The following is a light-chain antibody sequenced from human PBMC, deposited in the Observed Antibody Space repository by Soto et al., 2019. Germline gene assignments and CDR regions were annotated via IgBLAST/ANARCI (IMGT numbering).Light chain of an antibody. CDR2: DAS. Sequence: EIVLTQSPATMSLSPGERATLSCRASQSVSSYLAWYQQTPCQATRLLIYDASNRATGIPARFSGSGSGTDFALTISSLETEDFAVYYCQQRSNWPLTFGGGTQVEVK. CDR3: QQRSNWPLT. CDR1: QSVSSY. J-gene: IGKJ4*01. V-gene: IGKV3-11*01.